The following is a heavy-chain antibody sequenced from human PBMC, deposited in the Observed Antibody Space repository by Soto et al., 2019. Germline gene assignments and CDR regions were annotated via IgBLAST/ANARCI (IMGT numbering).Heavy chain of an antibody. CDR2: MTPSGGNT. V-gene: IGHV1-8*01. CDR1: GYTFTIYD. D-gene: IGHD6-25*01. J-gene: IGHJ6*02. Sequence: QVQLVQSGAEVKNPGASVKVSCKASGYTFTIYDINWMRQAAGQGPEWMGWMTPSGGNTGYAQKFQGRVTMTRDTSISTAYMELNSLTSEDTAVYYCARGIAAGVDVWGQGTALTVSS. CDR3: ARGIAAGVDV.